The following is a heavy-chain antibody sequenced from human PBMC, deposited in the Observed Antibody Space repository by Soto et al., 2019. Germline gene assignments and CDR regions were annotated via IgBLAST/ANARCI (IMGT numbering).Heavy chain of an antibody. CDR1: GFTFSGYS. CDR2: ISLGGSYI. J-gene: IGHJ6*02. CDR3: VRDPVLWHPDRLDV. Sequence: GGSLRLSCAGAGFTFSGYSMNWVRQALGRGLEWVASISLGGSYIFYSDSVKGRFTISRDNAKGSLFLQMNGLRVEDTAVYYCVRDPVLWHPDRLDVWGQGTTVTVSS. D-gene: IGHD2-21*01. V-gene: IGHV3-21*01.